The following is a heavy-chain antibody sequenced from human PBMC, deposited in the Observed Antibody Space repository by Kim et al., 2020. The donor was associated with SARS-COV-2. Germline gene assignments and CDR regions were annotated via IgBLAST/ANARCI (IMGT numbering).Heavy chain of an antibody. CDR3: ARAEYSSSRYPDAFDF. Sequence: GGSLRLSCVVSGFTFSTFTMNWVRQAPGKGLEWVSKITSSSSSIYYADSVRGRFTISRDNAKKSLYLQMNSLRDEDTAVYYCARAEYSSSRYPDAFDFWG. J-gene: IGHJ3*01. D-gene: IGHD6-13*01. CDR2: ITSSSSSI. V-gene: IGHV3-48*02. CDR1: GFTFSTFT.